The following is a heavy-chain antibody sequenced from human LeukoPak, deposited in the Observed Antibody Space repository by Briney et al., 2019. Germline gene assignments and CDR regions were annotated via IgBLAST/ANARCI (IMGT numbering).Heavy chain of an antibody. CDR2: IGGNSDYA. CDR3: AKEFVSRRSLSLDD. J-gene: IGHJ4*02. V-gene: IGHV3-23*01. CDR1: GFIFSTNA. Sequence: GGSLRLSCAASGFIFSTNAMAWVRQAPGKGLEWVSAIGGNSDYAFYADSVKGRFTTSRDNSKNMLYLQMNSLRVEDTAVYYCAKEFVSRRSLSLDDWGQGTLATVSS. D-gene: IGHD2-2*01.